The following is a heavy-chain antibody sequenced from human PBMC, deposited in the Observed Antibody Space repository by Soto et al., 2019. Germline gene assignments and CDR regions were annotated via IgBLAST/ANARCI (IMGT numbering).Heavy chain of an antibody. CDR1: GFGLSTSG. CDR3: VRGVGNYYHGMDV. Sequence: QVQLVESGGGVVQPGRSLKLSCAASGFGLSTSGMHWVRQAPGKGLEWLAVIWYDGSIKNYADSVKGRFTISRDNSKDTVYLQMNSLTAEDMAVYFCVRGVGNYYHGMDVWGQGTTVTVSS. V-gene: IGHV3-33*01. D-gene: IGHD3-10*01. J-gene: IGHJ6*02. CDR2: IWYDGSIK.